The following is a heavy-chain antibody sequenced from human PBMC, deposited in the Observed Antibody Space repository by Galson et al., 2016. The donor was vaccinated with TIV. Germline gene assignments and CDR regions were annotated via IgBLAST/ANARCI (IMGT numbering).Heavy chain of an antibody. J-gene: IGHJ4*02. D-gene: IGHD2-15*01. CDR3: TTVRLRGSGGMDS. CDR1: GYNFTDYF. Sequence: VKVSCKVSGYNFTDYFLHWMQQAPGKSFEWMGHVDPEDGQTKYAPKFQGRITITADTSTDTAYMELTSLRSEDTAIYFCTTVRLRGSGGMDSWGQGTLVTVSS. CDR2: VDPEDGQT. V-gene: IGHV1-69-2*01.